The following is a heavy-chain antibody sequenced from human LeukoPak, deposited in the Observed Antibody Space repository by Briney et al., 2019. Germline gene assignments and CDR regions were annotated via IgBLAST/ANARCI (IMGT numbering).Heavy chain of an antibody. V-gene: IGHV3-48*01. Sequence: GGSLRLSCAASRFIFSTYEMNWVRQAPGKGLEWVSYISSSSSTIYYADSVKGRFTISRDNAKNSLYLQMNSLRAEDTAVYYCARYTAMDDYWGQGTLVTVSS. J-gene: IGHJ4*02. CDR3: ARYTAMDDY. CDR2: ISSSSSTI. CDR1: RFIFSTYE. D-gene: IGHD5-18*01.